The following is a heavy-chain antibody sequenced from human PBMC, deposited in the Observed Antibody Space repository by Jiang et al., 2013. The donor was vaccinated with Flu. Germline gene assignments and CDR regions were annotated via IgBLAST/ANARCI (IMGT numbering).Heavy chain of an antibody. D-gene: IGHD3-3*01. J-gene: IGHJ4*02. CDR3: SRDLEWNFFDY. CDR1: GFSFSEYV. V-gene: IGHV3-74*01. Sequence: LVQPGGSLRLSCTVSGFSFSEYVMHWVRQAPGKGLMWVSRISHDGTTTSYADAVKGRFTVSRDNAKNTLYLQMNSLKDEDTAVYYCSRDLEWNFFDYWGQGTLVTVSS. CDR2: ISHDGTTT.